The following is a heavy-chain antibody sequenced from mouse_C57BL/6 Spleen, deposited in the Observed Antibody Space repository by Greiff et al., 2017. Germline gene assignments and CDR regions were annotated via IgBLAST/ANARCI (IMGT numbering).Heavy chain of an antibody. CDR1: GFTFSSYA. J-gene: IGHJ4*01. CDR2: ICSGGDYI. D-gene: IGHD1-1*01. Sequence: EVKLVESGAGLVKPGGSLQLSCAASGFTFSSYAMSWVRQTPEKRLEWVAYICSGGDYIYYADTVKGRFTISRDNARNPLYLQMSSLKSEDTSMYYCTREIYYGSSYPYYAMDYWGQGTSVTVSS. CDR3: TREIYYGSSYPYYAMDY. V-gene: IGHV5-9-1*02.